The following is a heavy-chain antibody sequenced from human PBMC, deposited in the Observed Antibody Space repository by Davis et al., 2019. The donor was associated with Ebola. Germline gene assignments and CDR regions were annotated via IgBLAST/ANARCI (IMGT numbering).Heavy chain of an antibody. D-gene: IGHD5-24*01. CDR1: GYTFTGYY. Sequence: AASVKVSCKASGYTFTGYYMHWVRQAPGQGLEWMGWISAYNGNTNYAQKLQGRVTMTTDTSTSTAYMELRSLRSDDTAVYYCARVRVTTERWLQSLGYWGQGTLVTVSS. CDR2: ISAYNGNT. J-gene: IGHJ4*02. V-gene: IGHV1-18*04. CDR3: ARVRVTTERWLQSLGY.